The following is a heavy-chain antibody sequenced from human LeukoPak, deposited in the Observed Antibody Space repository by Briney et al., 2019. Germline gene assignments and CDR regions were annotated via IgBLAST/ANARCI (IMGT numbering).Heavy chain of an antibody. D-gene: IGHD2-2*01. CDR2: IIPIFGTA. CDR3: ARVFYAKDIVVVPAYYYYYLDV. J-gene: IGHJ6*03. Sequence: SVKVSCKASGGTFSSYAISWVRQAPGQGLEWMGGIIPIFGTANYAQKFQGRVTITADESTSTAYMELSSLRSEDTAVYYCARVFYAKDIVVVPAYYYYYLDVWGKGTTVTVSS. V-gene: IGHV1-69*13. CDR1: GGTFSSYA.